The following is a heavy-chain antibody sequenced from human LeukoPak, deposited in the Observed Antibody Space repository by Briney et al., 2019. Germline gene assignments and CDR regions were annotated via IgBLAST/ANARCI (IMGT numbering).Heavy chain of an antibody. CDR1: GFTFSNAW. D-gene: IGHD6-13*01. CDR2: IKSKADGGTT. Sequence: VGSLRLSCAASGFTFSNAWMSWVRQAPGKGLEWVCRIKSKADGGTTDYAAPVKGRFTISRDDSKNTLYLQMNSLKTEDTAVYYCTRWYGVYFDYWGQGTLVIVSS. CDR3: TRWYGVYFDY. J-gene: IGHJ4*02. V-gene: IGHV3-15*01.